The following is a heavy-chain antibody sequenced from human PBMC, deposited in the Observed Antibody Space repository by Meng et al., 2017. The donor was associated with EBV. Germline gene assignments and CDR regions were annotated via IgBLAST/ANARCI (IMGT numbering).Heavy chain of an antibody. J-gene: IGHJ5*02. CDR3: ARETSGYDFNWFDP. D-gene: IGHD5-12*01. V-gene: IGHV1-18*01. CDR2: ISAYNGNT. Sequence: VQRVHVGAEVKEPGASVKAPCKASGYTFTSYGISWVRQAPGQGLEWMGWISAYNGNTNYAQKLQGRVTMTTDTSTSTAYMELRSLRSDDTAVYYCARETSGYDFNWFDPWGQGTLVTASS. CDR1: GYTFTSYG.